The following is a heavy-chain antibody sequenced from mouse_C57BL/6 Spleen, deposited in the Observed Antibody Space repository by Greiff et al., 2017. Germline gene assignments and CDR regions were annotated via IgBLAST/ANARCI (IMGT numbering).Heavy chain of an antibody. CDR3: ASGDRYGSSYYAMDY. CDR2: IYPGDGDT. V-gene: IGHV1-82*01. J-gene: IGHJ4*01. D-gene: IGHD1-1*01. CDR1: GYAFSSSW. Sequence: QVQLKQSGPELVKPGASVKISCKASGYAFSSSWMNWVKQRPGKGLEWIGRIYPGDGDTNYNGKFKGKATLTADKSSSTAYMQLSSLTSEDSAVYFCASGDRYGSSYYAMDYWGQGTSVTVSS.